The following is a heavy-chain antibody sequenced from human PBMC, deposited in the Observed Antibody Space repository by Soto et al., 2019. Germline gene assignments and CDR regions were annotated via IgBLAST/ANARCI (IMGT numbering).Heavy chain of an antibody. J-gene: IGHJ6*03. D-gene: IGHD4-17*01. CDR1: GFTFSSYS. CDR3: ARDGVVESTTVTGLSYYYYMDV. Sequence: EVQLVESGGGLVKPGGSLRLSCAASGFTFSSYSMNWVRQAPGKGLEWVSSISSSSSYIYYADSVKGRFTISRDNAKNSLYLQMNSLRAEDTAVYYCARDGVVESTTVTGLSYYYYMDVCGKVTTVTVAS. V-gene: IGHV3-21*01. CDR2: ISSSSSYI.